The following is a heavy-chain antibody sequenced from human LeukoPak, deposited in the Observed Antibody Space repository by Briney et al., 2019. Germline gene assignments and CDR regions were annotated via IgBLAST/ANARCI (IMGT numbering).Heavy chain of an antibody. Sequence: ASVKVSCKVSGYSLSELSIHWVRQAPGKGLEWMGDFDPEDDEAIYVQSLEGRVTMTEDTSTDTAYMELSGLTSDDAAVYYCATDVTGTAPYDFWGQGTLVTVS. D-gene: IGHD1-1*01. CDR3: ATDVTGTAPYDF. CDR1: GYSLSELS. V-gene: IGHV1-24*01. J-gene: IGHJ4*02. CDR2: FDPEDDEA.